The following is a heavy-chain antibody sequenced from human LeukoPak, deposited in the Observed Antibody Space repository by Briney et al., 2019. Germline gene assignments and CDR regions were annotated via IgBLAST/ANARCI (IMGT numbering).Heavy chain of an antibody. CDR1: GFTVSSHY. J-gene: IGHJ4*02. CDR2: IYSGGST. V-gene: IGHV3-66*01. D-gene: IGHD2-2*01. Sequence: GGSLRLSCAASGFTVSSHYMSWVRQAPWKGLEWVSIIYSGGSTYYADSVKGRFTISRDNSKNALYLQMNSLRAEDTAVYYCARAVPAASFYWGQGTLVTVSS. CDR3: ARAVPAASFY.